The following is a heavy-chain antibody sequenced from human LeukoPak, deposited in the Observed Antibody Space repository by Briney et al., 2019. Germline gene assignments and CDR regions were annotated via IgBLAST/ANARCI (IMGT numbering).Heavy chain of an antibody. J-gene: IGHJ6*03. V-gene: IGHV3-7*01. CDR1: EFSVGSNY. Sequence: GGSLRLSCAASEFSVGSNYMTWVRQAPGKGLEWVANIKQDGSEKYYVDSVKGRFTISRDNARNSLYLQMNSLRAEDTAVYYCARQRWDDFWSGNWGGTYYMDVWGKGTTVTVSS. D-gene: IGHD3-3*01. CDR2: IKQDGSEK. CDR3: ARQRWDDFWSGNWGGTYYMDV.